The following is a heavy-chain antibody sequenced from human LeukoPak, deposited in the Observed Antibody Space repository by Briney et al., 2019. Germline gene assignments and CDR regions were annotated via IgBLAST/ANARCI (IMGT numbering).Heavy chain of an antibody. D-gene: IGHD2-15*01. Sequence: GGSLRLSCAASGFSFSRDSMNWVRQAPGKGLEWISYISHDSGIKYYADSVRGRFTISRDNAKNSLYLQMHSLRAEDTAVYFCVRDNPRCCGVGPANVDDYLGQGTLVTVPS. CDR2: ISHDSGIK. V-gene: IGHV3-48*01. J-gene: IGHJ4*01. CDR1: GFSFSRDS. CDR3: VRDNPRCCGVGPANVDDY.